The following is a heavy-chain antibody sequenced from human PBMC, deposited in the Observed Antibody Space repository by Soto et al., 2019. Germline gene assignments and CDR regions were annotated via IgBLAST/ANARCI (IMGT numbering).Heavy chain of an antibody. D-gene: IGHD6-13*01. CDR1: GFTFSSYG. J-gene: IGHJ3*02. CDR3: AKDRSSSWYDAFDI. V-gene: IGHV3-30*18. CDR2: ISYDGSNK. Sequence: QVQLVESGGGVVQPGRSRRLSCAASGFTFSSYGMHWVRQAPGKGLEWVAVISYDGSNKYYADSVKGRFTISRDNSKNTLYLQMNSLRAEDTAVYYCAKDRSSSWYDAFDIWGQGTMVTGSS.